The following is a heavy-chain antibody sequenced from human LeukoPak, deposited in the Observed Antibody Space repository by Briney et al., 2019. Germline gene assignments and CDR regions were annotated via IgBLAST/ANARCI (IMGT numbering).Heavy chain of an antibody. Sequence: SQTLSLTCTVSGGSFSGYYWSWLRQPPGKGLEWIGEINHSGSTNYNPSLKSRVTISVDTSKNQFSLKLSSVTAADTAVYYCARGQEYSSPQRAGNWFDPWGQGTLVTVSS. CDR2: INHSGST. CDR3: ARGQEYSSPQRAGNWFDP. D-gene: IGHD6-6*01. CDR1: GGSFSGYY. V-gene: IGHV4-34*01. J-gene: IGHJ5*02.